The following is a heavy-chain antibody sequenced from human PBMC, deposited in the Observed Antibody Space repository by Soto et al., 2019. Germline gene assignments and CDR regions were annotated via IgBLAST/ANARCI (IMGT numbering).Heavy chain of an antibody. D-gene: IGHD3-3*01. CDR1: GGSFSGYY. CDR3: ARLTTRAYDFWRGYASGDYYYYYGMDV. J-gene: IGHJ6*02. Sequence: SETLSLTCAVYGGSFSGYYWSWIRQPPGKGLEWIGENNHSGSTNYNPSLKSRVTISVDTSKNQFSLKLSSVTAADTAVYYCARLTTRAYDFWRGYASGDYYYYYGMDVWGQGTTVTVS. CDR2: NNHSGST. V-gene: IGHV4-34*01.